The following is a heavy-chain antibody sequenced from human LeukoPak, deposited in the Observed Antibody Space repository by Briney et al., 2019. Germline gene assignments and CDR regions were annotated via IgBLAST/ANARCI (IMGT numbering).Heavy chain of an antibody. Sequence: GGSLRLSCAASGFGFSNYSMNWVRQAPGKGLEWISYISSSSSYIYYADSMKGRFTISRDNAKNSLYLQMNSLRAEDTAVYYCAELGITMIGGVWGKGTAVTISS. V-gene: IGHV3-21*01. J-gene: IGHJ6*04. D-gene: IGHD3-10*02. CDR3: AELGITMIGGV. CDR1: GFGFSNYS. CDR2: ISSSSSYI.